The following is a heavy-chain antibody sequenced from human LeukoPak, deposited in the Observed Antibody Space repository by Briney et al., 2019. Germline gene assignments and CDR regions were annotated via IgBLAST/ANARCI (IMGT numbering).Heavy chain of an antibody. J-gene: IGHJ4*02. CDR2: ISSSSSYI. D-gene: IGHD3-16*01. CDR3: ARGGLVDY. Sequence: GGSLRLSCVASGFTSSYAMHWVRQAPGKGLEWVSSISSSSSYIYYADSVKGRFTISRDNAKNSLYLQMNSLRAEDTAVYYCARGGLVDYWGQGTLVTVSS. CDR1: GFTSSYA. V-gene: IGHV3-21*01.